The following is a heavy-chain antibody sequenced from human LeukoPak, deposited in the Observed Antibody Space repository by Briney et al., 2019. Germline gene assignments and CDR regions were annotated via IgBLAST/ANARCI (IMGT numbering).Heavy chain of an antibody. Sequence: SETLSLTCAAYGGSFSGYYWSWIRQPPGKGLEWIGEINHSGSTNYNPSLKSRVTILVDTSKAQFSLKLSSVTAADTAVYYCARPNTLNTAYYYMDVWGKGTTVTVSS. CDR3: ARPNTLNTAYYYMDV. CDR2: INHSGST. J-gene: IGHJ6*03. CDR1: GGSFSGYY. V-gene: IGHV4-34*01. D-gene: IGHD2-21*02.